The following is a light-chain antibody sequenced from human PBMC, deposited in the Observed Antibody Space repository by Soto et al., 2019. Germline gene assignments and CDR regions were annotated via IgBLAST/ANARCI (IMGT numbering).Light chain of an antibody. CDR2: GNN. V-gene: IGLV1-44*01. Sequence: QSVLTQPPSASGTPGQRVTISCSGGSSNIGTYTVSWYQQFPETAPKLLTYGNNQRPSGVPDRFSGSKSGTSASLSISGLQSEDEADYYCAAWDDSLKGPIFGGGTKLTVL. J-gene: IGLJ2*01. CDR3: AAWDDSLKGPI. CDR1: SSNIGTYT.